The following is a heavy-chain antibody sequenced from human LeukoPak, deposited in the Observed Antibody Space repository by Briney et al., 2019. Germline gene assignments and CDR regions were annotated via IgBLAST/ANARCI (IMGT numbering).Heavy chain of an antibody. Sequence: ASVKVSCKAFVYTITGYYIHWVRQAPGQGLEWMGCISAYNGNTNYAQKLQGRVTMTTDTSTSTAYMELRSLRSDDTAVYYCARASRIAVAGRVDYWGQGTLVTVSS. J-gene: IGHJ4*02. CDR1: VYTITGYY. CDR2: ISAYNGNT. D-gene: IGHD6-19*01. V-gene: IGHV1-18*04. CDR3: ARASRIAVAGRVDY.